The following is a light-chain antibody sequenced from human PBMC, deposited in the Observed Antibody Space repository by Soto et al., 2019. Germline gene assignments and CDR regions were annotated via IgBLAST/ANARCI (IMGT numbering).Light chain of an antibody. CDR3: QQSFSIPPLT. CDR2: AAS. Sequence: DVQMTQSPSSLSAFVGDRVTITCRASQSISTYLNWYQQKPGKAPRLLIYAASSLQSGVPSRFSGSGSGTDFTLTISSLQPEDFATYYCQQSFSIPPLTFGGGTKVDIK. CDR1: QSISTY. V-gene: IGKV1-39*01. J-gene: IGKJ4*01.